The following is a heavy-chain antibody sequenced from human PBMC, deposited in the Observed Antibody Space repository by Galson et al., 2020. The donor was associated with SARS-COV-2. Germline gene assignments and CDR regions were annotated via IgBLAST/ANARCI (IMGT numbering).Heavy chain of an antibody. CDR1: GGSISSGGYY. D-gene: IGHD2-15*01. Sequence: SETLSLTCTVSGGSISSGGYYWSWIRQHPGKGLEWIGYIYYSGSTYYNPSLKSRVTISVDTSKNQFSLKLSSVTAADTAVYYCARVGFVAPRGVVAFDIWGQGTMVTVSS. CDR3: ARVGFVAPRGVVAFDI. V-gene: IGHV4-31*03. CDR2: IYYSGST. J-gene: IGHJ3*02.